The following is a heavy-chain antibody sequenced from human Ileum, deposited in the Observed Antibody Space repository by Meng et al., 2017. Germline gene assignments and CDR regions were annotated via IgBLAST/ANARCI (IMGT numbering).Heavy chain of an antibody. CDR1: GDSISSSNW. V-gene: IGHV4-4*02. J-gene: IGHJ4*02. CDR2: IFHTGST. D-gene: IGHD2/OR15-2a*01. Sequence: VQWQVSGQGLVETAAPLSITCVVSGDSISSSNWWNWVRQPPGKGLEWIGEIFHTGSTNYNPSLKSRVTISADKSKNQFSLNLSSVTAADTAVYYCATNKNKKIDYWGQGTLVTVSS. CDR3: ATNKNKKIDY.